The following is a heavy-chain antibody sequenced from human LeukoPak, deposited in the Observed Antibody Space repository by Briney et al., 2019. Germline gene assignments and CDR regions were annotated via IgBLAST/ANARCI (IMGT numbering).Heavy chain of an antibody. CDR1: GFTFTSQG. Sequence: GGSLRLSCVASGFTFTSQGMAWVRQAPGKGLEWVSAITGSGDNTYYADSVKGRFTISRDNSKNTLYLQMNSLSAEDTAVYYCAKMQGFFDLWGRGTLVTVSS. J-gene: IGHJ2*01. CDR3: AKMQGFFDL. CDR2: ITGSGDNT. V-gene: IGHV3-23*01.